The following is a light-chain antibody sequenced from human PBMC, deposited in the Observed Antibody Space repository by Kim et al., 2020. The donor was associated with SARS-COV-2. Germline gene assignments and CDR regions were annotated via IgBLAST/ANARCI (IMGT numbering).Light chain of an antibody. CDR2: EDN. J-gene: IGLJ3*02. V-gene: IGLV6-57*03. CDR3: QSYDSSRWV. Sequence: GKTLTTPCTRSSGSIASNYVQWYQQRPGSAPTTVIYEDNQRPSGVPDRFSGSIDSSSNSASLTISGLKTEDEADYYCQSYDSSRWVFGGGTQLTVL. CDR1: SGSIASNY.